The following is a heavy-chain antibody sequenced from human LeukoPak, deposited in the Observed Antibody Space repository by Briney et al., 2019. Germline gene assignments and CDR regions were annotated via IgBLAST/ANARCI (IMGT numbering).Heavy chain of an antibody. CDR3: SAGLRGYFDY. J-gene: IGHJ4*02. Sequence: GGSPRLSCAASGFTFSSYGMHWVRQAPGKGLEWVAVISYDGSNKHYTDSVKGRFTISRDNSKNTLYLQMNSLRAEDTAVYYCSAGLRGYFDYWGQGTLVTVSS. V-gene: IGHV3-30*03. CDR2: ISYDGSNK. CDR1: GFTFSSYG. D-gene: IGHD2-21*02.